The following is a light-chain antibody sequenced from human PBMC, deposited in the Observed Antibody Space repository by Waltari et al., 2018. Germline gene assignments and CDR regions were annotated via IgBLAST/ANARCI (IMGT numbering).Light chain of an antibody. CDR3: FSAADNNWV. V-gene: IGLV3-27*01. J-gene: IGLJ3*02. CDR2: EDS. Sequence: SYEPTQPASVAVSPGQKDKILCSGDILAKKYARWFQKKPGQAPLLLSYEDSERPSEIPGRFSGSSSGTTVTLTITGAHVDDEADYYCFSAADNNWVFGGGTKLTVL. CDR1: ILAKKY.